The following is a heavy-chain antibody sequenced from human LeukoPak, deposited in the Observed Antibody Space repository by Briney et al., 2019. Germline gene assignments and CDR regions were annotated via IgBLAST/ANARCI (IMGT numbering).Heavy chain of an antibody. CDR2: ISAYNGNT. CDR1: GYTFTSYG. J-gene: IGHJ6*03. V-gene: IGHV1-18*01. Sequence: GASVKVSCKASGYTFTSYGIGWVRQAPGQGLEWMGWISAYNGNTNYAQKLQGRVTMTTDTSTSTAYMELRSLRSDDTAVYYCAREYCIGGVCFHYMDVWGKGTTVTVSS. CDR3: AREYCIGGVCFHYMDV. D-gene: IGHD2-8*02.